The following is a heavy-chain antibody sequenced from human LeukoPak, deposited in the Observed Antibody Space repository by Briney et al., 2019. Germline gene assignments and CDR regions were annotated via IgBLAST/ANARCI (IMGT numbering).Heavy chain of an antibody. CDR2: INSDGSST. CDR1: GYTFSSYW. J-gene: IGHJ3*02. Sequence: PGGSLRLSCAASGYTFSSYWMHWVRQAPGKGLMWVSRINSDGSSTSYADSVKGRFTISRDNAKNTLYLQMNSLRAEDTAVSYCTRLSTSDIWGQGTMVTVSS. D-gene: IGHD2/OR15-2a*01. V-gene: IGHV3-74*01. CDR3: TRLSTSDI.